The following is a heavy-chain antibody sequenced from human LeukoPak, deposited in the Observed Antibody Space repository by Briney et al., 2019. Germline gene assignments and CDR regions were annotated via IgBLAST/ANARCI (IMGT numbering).Heavy chain of an antibody. CDR1: GGSFSGYY. CDR3: ARGRGRYYGMDV. V-gene: IGHV4-34*01. J-gene: IGHJ6*02. Sequence: SETLSLTCAVYGGSFSGYYYNWIRQPPGKGLEWIGEINHSGSTNYNPSLKSRVTTSVDSSKKQFSLQLSSVTAVDTAVYYCARGRGRYYGMDVWGQGTTVTVSS. CDR2: INHSGST. D-gene: IGHD3-10*01.